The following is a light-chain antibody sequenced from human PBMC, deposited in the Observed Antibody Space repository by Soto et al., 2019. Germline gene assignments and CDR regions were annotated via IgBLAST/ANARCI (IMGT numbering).Light chain of an antibody. Sequence: DIQMTQSPSTLSASVGDRVTITCRASQSIGIWLAWYQQKPGKAPKLLIYKASSLKSEVPSRFSGSGFGTVFTLTISCMLYDDFADYSCPQYHSYVTFGQGTNLEIK. CDR3: PQYHSYVT. J-gene: IGKJ2*01. V-gene: IGKV1-5*03. CDR2: KAS. CDR1: QSIGIW.